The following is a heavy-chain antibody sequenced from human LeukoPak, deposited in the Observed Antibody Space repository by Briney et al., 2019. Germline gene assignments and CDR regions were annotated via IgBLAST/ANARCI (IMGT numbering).Heavy chain of an antibody. D-gene: IGHD2-15*01. CDR3: AGGLLGCRSGSCYPTDY. Sequence: GESLRLSCAASGFAFSSYGMHWVRQAPGKGLEWVSFIRYDGSIKYYSDSVKGRFTISRDNSKNTVYLQMNSLRPEDTALYYCAGGLLGCRSGSCYPTDYWGQGTLVTVSS. CDR2: IRYDGSIK. J-gene: IGHJ4*02. CDR1: GFAFSSYG. V-gene: IGHV3-30*02.